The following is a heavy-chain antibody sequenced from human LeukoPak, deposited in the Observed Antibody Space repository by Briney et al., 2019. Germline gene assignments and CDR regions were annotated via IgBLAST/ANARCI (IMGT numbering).Heavy chain of an antibody. J-gene: IGHJ4*02. V-gene: IGHV1-18*01. D-gene: IGHD5-18*01. CDR3: ARVIGGYSYGYGDY. CDR2: ISAYNGNT. Sequence: ASVKVSCKASAYTFTSYVISWVRQAPGQGGEWMGWISAYNGNTNYAQKLQGRVTMTTDTSTSTAYMELRSLRSDGTAVYYCARVIGGYSYGYGDYWGERTLVTVSS. CDR1: AYTFTSYV.